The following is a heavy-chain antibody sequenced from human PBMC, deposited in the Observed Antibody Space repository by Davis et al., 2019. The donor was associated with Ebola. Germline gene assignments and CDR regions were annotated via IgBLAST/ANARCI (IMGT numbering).Heavy chain of an antibody. J-gene: IGHJ5*02. V-gene: IGHV1-8*01. CDR2: MNPNSGNT. Sequence: ASVKVSCKASGYTFTSYDINWVRQATGQGLEWMGWMNPNSGNTGYAQKFQGRVTMTRNTFISTAYMELSSLRSEDTAVYYCARQTFLPAAILFDPWGQGTLVTVSS. D-gene: IGHD2-2*01. CDR1: GYTFTSYD. CDR3: ARQTFLPAAILFDP.